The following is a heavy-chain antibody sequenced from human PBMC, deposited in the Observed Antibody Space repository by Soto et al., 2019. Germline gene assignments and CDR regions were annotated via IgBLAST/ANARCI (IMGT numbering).Heavy chain of an antibody. V-gene: IGHV4-59*01. CDR1: GGSISSYY. CDR2: IYYSGNA. J-gene: IGHJ3*02. Sequence: QVQLQESGPGLVKPSETLSLTCTVSGGSISSYYWSWIRQPPGKGLEWIGYIYYSGNANYNPSLKSRVTISVDTSKNQFSLKLSSVTAADTAVYYCARASYRAAAFDIWGQGTMVTVSS. D-gene: IGHD1-26*01. CDR3: ARASYRAAAFDI.